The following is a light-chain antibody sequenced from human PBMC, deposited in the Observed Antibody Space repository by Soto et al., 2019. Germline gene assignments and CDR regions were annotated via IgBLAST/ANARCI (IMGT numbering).Light chain of an antibody. V-gene: IGLV2-8*01. CDR1: SSDVGGYNY. Sequence: QTVLTQPPSASGSPGQSVTISCTGTSSDVGGYNYVSWYQQHPGKAPKLMISEVSKRPSGVPDRFSGPKSGNTASLTVSGLQAEDEADYYCSSYAGSNNLGVFGTGTKLTVL. J-gene: IGLJ1*01. CDR2: EVS. CDR3: SSYAGSNNLGV.